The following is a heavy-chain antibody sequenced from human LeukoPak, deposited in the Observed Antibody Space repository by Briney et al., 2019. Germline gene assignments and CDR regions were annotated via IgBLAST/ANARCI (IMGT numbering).Heavy chain of an antibody. CDR2: ISSSSSYI. Sequence: KTGGSLRLSCAASGFTFNNYAMHWVRQAPGKGLEWVSSISSSSSYIYYADSVKGRFTISRDNAKNSLYLQMNSLRAEDTAVYYCAREDTAMGDYWGQGTLVTVSS. CDR1: GFTFNNYA. V-gene: IGHV3-21*01. CDR3: AREDTAMGDY. J-gene: IGHJ4*02. D-gene: IGHD5-18*01.